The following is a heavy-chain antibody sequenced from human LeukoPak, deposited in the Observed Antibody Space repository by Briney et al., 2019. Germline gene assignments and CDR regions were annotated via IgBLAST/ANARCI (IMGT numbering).Heavy chain of an antibody. CDR3: ARDSYSYGYGGFDY. J-gene: IGHJ4*02. Sequence: SQTLSLTCTVSGGSISSGDRYWSWIRQSPGKGLEWIVYIYSTGNTYCNPSLKSRVIISVDTSKNQFSLELNSVTAADTAVYYCARDSYSYGYGGFDYWGQGILVTVSS. CDR2: IYSTGNT. D-gene: IGHD5-18*01. CDR1: GGSISSGDRY. V-gene: IGHV4-30-4*01.